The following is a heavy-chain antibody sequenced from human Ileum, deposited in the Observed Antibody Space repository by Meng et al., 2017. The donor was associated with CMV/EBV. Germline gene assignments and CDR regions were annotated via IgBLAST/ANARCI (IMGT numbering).Heavy chain of an antibody. V-gene: IGHV4-39*06. D-gene: IGHD3-3*01. Sequence: GSLRLSCTVSGGSISSSSYYWGWIRQPPGKGLEWIGSIYYSGSTYYNPSLKGRVTISVDTSKNQFTLKLSSVTAADTAVYYCARAPYDFWSGYNYYFDYWGQGTLVTVSS. CDR3: ARAPYDFWSGYNYYFDY. CDR1: GGSISSSSYY. J-gene: IGHJ4*02. CDR2: IYYSGST.